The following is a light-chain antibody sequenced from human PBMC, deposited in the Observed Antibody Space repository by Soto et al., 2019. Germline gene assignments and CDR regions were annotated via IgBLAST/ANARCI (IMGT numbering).Light chain of an antibody. CDR2: EGS. CDR1: SSDVGSYNL. Sequence: QSVLTQTASVSASPGQSITISCSGTSSDVGSYNLVSWYQHCPGKAPKLIIYEGSRRPSGVSDRFSGPKSGNTASLTISGLQAEDEADYYCCSYATSRTLVFGGGTQLTVL. V-gene: IGLV2-23*01. CDR3: CSYATSRTLV. J-gene: IGLJ3*02.